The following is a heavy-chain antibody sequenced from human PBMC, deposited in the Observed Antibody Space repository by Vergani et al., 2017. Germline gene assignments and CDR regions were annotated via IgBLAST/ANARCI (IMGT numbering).Heavy chain of an antibody. CDR2: ISGSGGSK. V-gene: IGHV3-23*01. D-gene: IGHD3-3*01. J-gene: IGHJ6*02. CDR1: GFTFSSYA. CDR3: AKDRPELRFLEWLSPNYYGMDV. Sequence: EVQLLESGGGLVKPGGSLRLSCAASGFTFSSYAMSWVRQAPGKGLEWVSAISGSGGSKYDADSVKGRFIISRENSKNTLYLQMNSRRAEDTAVYYCAKDRPELRFLEWLSPNYYGMDVWGQGTTVTVSS.